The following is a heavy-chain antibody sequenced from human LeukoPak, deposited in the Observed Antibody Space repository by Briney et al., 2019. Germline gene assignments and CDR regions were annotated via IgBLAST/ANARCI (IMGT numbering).Heavy chain of an antibody. Sequence: GGSLRLSCAASAFTFSDYSMNWVRQAPGKGLEWISYIDTSSSTMYYADSVMGRFTISRDNAKESLYLQMSSLRDEDTAVYYCAREDDSWGPNNLDLWGQGTMVTVSS. V-gene: IGHV3-48*02. CDR1: AFTFSDYS. J-gene: IGHJ3*01. CDR2: IDTSSSTM. CDR3: AREDDSWGPNNLDL. D-gene: IGHD7-27*01.